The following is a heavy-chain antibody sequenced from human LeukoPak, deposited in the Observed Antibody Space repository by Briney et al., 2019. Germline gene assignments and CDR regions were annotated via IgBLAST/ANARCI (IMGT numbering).Heavy chain of an antibody. V-gene: IGHV3-30*02. CDR3: ARYRSSNFDY. CDR1: GFTFNGYG. J-gene: IGHJ4*02. Sequence: GGSLRHSCAVSGFTFNGYGMHWVRQAPGKGLEWVAFIRYDGRNKNYADSVKGRFTISRDTSKNTLYLQINSLRADDTAVYYCARYRSSNFDYWGQGTLVTVSS. D-gene: IGHD2-2*02. CDR2: IRYDGRNK.